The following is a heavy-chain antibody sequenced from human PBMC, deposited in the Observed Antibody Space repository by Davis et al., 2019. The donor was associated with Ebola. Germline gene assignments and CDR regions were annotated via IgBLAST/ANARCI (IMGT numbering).Heavy chain of an antibody. Sequence: ASVKVSCKTSGYTFTSEDINWVRQATGQGLEWMGRMNPDSGGTNYARKFQGRVTMMRDTSISTAYMELSRLRSDDTAVYYCARLCSSSCPNDYWGQGTLVTVSS. CDR1: GYTFTSED. CDR2: MNPDSGGT. J-gene: IGHJ4*02. V-gene: IGHV1-2*06. D-gene: IGHD6-13*01. CDR3: ARLCSSSCPNDY.